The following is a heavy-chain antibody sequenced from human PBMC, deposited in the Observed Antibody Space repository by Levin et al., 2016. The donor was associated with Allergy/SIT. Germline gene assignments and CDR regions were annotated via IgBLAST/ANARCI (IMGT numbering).Heavy chain of an antibody. Sequence: GSLRLSCAVYGGSFSGYYWSWIRQPPGKGLEWIGEINHSGSTNYNPSLKSRVTISVDTSKNQFSLKLSSVTAADTAVYYCARAYSSSWYGVDYWGQGTLVTVSS. D-gene: IGHD6-13*01. CDR1: GGSFSGYY. J-gene: IGHJ4*02. CDR3: ARAYSSSWYGVDY. V-gene: IGHV4-34*01. CDR2: INHSGST.